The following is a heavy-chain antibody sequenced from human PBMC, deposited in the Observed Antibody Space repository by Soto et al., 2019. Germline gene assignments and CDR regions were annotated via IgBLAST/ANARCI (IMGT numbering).Heavy chain of an antibody. D-gene: IGHD2-21*01. V-gene: IGHV1-69*13. CDR3: ARSIPPPNNWFDP. CDR2: IIPIFGTA. CDR1: GGTFSSYA. Sequence: SVNVSCKASGGTFSSYAISWVRQAPGQGLEWMGGIIPIFGTANYAQKFQGRVTITADESTSTAYMELSSLRSEDTAVYYCARSIPPPNNWFDPWGQGTLVTVSS. J-gene: IGHJ5*02.